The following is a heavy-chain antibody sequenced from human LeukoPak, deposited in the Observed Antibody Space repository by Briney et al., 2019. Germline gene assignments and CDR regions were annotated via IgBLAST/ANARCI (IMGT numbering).Heavy chain of an antibody. V-gene: IGHV3-23*01. Sequence: GGTLRLSCAASGFTFSSYGMSWGRQAPGKGLEWVSAISGSGGSTYYADSVKGRFTISIDNSKNTLYLQMNSLRAEDTAVYYCARRAGAYTHPYDYWGQGTLVTVS. D-gene: IGHD3-16*01. CDR3: ARRAGAYTHPYDY. CDR2: ISGSGGST. CDR1: GFTFSSYG. J-gene: IGHJ4*02.